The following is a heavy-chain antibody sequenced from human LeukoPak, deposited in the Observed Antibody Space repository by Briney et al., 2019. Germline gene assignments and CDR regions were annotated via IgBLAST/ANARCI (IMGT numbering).Heavy chain of an antibody. CDR2: IWSDGSTK. V-gene: IGHV3-33*01. CDR1: GFTFSYYG. CDR3: ATSGGTSYWYFDL. J-gene: IGHJ2*01. Sequence: GGSLRLSCAASGFTFSYYGMHWVRQAPGKGLEWVAVIWSDGSTKYYADSVKGRFTISRDNSKNTLYLQMNSLGAEDTALYYCATSGGTSYWYFDLWGRGTLVTVSS. D-gene: IGHD4-23*01.